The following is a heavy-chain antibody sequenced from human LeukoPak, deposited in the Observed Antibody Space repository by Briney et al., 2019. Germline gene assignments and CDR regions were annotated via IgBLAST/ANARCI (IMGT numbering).Heavy chain of an antibody. CDR3: ARHRVVSSSEYFDL. Sequence: GESLRISCKGSGYSFTSYWISWVRQMPGKGLEWMGIISPGDSDTRYSPSFQGQVSMSADKSISTAYLQWSSLRASDTAMYYCARHRVVSSSEYFDLWGRGTLVTVSS. CDR1: GYSFTSYW. CDR2: ISPGDSDT. J-gene: IGHJ2*01. V-gene: IGHV5-51*01. D-gene: IGHD6-13*01.